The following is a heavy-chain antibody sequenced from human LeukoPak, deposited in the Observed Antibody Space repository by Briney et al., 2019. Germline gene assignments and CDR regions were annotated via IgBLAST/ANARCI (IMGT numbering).Heavy chain of an antibody. CDR2: IYHSGST. V-gene: IGHV4-38-2*02. Sequence: SETLSLTCTVSGYSISSGYYWGWIRQPPGKGLEWIGSIYHSGSTYYNPSLKSRVTISVDTSKNQFSLKLSSVTAADTAVYYCARDIILGYCSGGSCPNWFDPWGQGTLVTVSS. CDR1: GYSISSGYY. D-gene: IGHD2-15*01. CDR3: ARDIILGYCSGGSCPNWFDP. J-gene: IGHJ5*02.